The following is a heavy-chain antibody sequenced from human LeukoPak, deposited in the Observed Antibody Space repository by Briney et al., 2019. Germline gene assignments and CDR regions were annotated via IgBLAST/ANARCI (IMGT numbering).Heavy chain of an antibody. D-gene: IGHD5-18*01. V-gene: IGHV3-74*01. CDR3: ASGVLAAMVPDY. J-gene: IGHJ4*02. CDR1: GFTFSSYW. CDR2: ISGGGSAT. Sequence: PVGSLRLSCAASGFTFSSYWMHWVRQAPGKGLMWISRISGGGSATSYADSVKGRFTISRDNAQNTLYLQMNSLRPEDTAVYYCASGVLAAMVPDYWGQGILVTVSS.